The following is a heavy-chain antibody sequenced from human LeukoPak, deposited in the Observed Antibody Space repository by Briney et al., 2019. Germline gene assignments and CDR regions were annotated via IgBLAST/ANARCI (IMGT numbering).Heavy chain of an antibody. J-gene: IGHJ5*02. D-gene: IGHD5-24*01. V-gene: IGHV4-59*01. CDR2: IYYSGST. CDR1: GGSLSSYY. CDR3: ARVRDGYNLVKLFDP. Sequence: SETLSLTCTVSGGSLSSYYWSWIRQPPRKGLEWIGDIYYSGSTNYNPSLKSRVTISVDTSKNQFSLKLSSVTAADTAVYYCARVRDGYNLVKLFDPWGQGTLVTVSS.